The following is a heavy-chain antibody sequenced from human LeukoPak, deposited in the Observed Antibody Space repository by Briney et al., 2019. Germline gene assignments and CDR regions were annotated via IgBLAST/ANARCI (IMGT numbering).Heavy chain of an antibody. CDR2: IIPILGMA. Sequence: SVKVSCKASGGTFSSYAISWVRQAPGQGLEWMGRIIPILGMANYAQKFQGRVTITADKSTSTAYMELSSLRSEDTAVYYCASEGQQLEGGLDYWGQGTLVTVSS. V-gene: IGHV1-69*04. J-gene: IGHJ4*02. CDR3: ASEGQQLEGGLDY. CDR1: GGTFSSYA. D-gene: IGHD6-13*01.